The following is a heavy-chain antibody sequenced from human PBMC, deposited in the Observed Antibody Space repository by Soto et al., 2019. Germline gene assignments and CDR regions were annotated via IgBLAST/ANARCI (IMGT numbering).Heavy chain of an antibody. D-gene: IGHD3-3*02. CDR2: ISYDGSNK. CDR3: ARDISLASLSVSRIDY. J-gene: IGHJ4*02. CDR1: GFTFSSYA. V-gene: IGHV3-30-3*01. Sequence: QVQLVESGGGVVQPGRSLRLSCAASGFTFSSYAMHWVRQAPGKGLEWVAVISYDGSNKYYADSVKGRFTISRDNSKNTLYLQMNSLRAEDTAVYYCARDISLASLSVSRIDYWGQGTLVTVSS.